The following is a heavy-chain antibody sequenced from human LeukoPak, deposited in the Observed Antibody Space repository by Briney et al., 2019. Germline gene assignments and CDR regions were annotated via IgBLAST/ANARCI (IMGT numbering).Heavy chain of an antibody. CDR2: ISAYNGNT. CDR1: GYTFTSYG. CDR3: ARDPPRIVVVVAATNYYGMDV. Sequence: ASVKVSCKASGYTFTSYGISRVRQAPGQGPEWMGWISAYNGNTNYAQKLQGRVTMTTDTSTSTAYMELRSLRSDGTAVYYCARDPPRIVVVVAATNYYGMDVWGQGTTVTVSS. D-gene: IGHD2-15*01. V-gene: IGHV1-18*01. J-gene: IGHJ6*02.